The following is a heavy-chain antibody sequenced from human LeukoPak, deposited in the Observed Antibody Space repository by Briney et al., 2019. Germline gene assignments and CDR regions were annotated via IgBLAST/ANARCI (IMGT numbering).Heavy chain of an antibody. V-gene: IGHV4-59*08. Sequence: SETLSLTCTVSGGSISSYYWSWIRQSPGKGLEWIGYIYYSGSTNYNPALKSRVTISVDTSKNQFSLKLSSVTAADTAVYYCARQRFLEWYFDYWGRGTLVSVS. CDR2: IYYSGST. CDR1: GGSISSYY. J-gene: IGHJ4*02. CDR3: ARQRFLEWYFDY. D-gene: IGHD3-3*01.